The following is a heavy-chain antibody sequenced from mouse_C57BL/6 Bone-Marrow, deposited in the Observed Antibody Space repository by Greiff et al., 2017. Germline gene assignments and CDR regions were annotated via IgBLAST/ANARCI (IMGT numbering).Heavy chain of an antibody. J-gene: IGHJ2*01. CDR2: IDPENGDT. Sequence: VQLQQSGAELVRPGASVKLSCTASGFNIKDDYMHWVKQRPEQGLEWIGWIDPENGDTAYASKFQGKATITADTSSNTAYLQLSSLTSEDTAVYYCTTLFITTVVAFDYWGQGTTLTVSS. V-gene: IGHV14-4*01. D-gene: IGHD1-1*01. CDR1: GFNIKDDY. CDR3: TTLFITTVVAFDY.